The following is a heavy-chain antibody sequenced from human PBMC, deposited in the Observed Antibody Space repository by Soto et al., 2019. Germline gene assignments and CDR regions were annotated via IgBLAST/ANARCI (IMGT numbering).Heavy chain of an antibody. CDR2: IFYSGST. Sequence: SETLSLTCTVSGGSILDSTYYWAWIRQSPGKGLEWIGTIFYSGSTFYTPSLKGRVTMSVDTPNNQFSLRLSSVTAADTAVYYCGRQPGHCGSTTCFGYYSVDVWGQGTTVTVSS. J-gene: IGHJ6*02. V-gene: IGHV4-39*01. D-gene: IGHD2-2*01. CDR3: GRQPGHCGSTTCFGYYSVDV. CDR1: GGSILDSTYY.